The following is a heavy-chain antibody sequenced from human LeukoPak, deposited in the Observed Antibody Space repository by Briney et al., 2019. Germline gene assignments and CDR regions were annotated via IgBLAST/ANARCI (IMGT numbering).Heavy chain of an antibody. J-gene: IGHJ4*02. CDR1: GYSFTTYW. D-gene: IGHD6-19*01. CDR3: ARRRAVAGRYYFDY. CDR2: IYPGDSNT. Sequence: GESLKISCEGSGYSFTTYWIGWVHQVPGKGLELMGIIYPGDSNTRYSPSFQGQVTISADKSISTAYLQWSSLKASDTAMYYCARRRAVAGRYYFDYWGQGTLVTVSS. V-gene: IGHV5-51*07.